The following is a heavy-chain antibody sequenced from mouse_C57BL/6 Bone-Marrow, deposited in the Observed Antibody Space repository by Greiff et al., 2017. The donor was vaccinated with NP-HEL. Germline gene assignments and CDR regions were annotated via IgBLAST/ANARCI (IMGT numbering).Heavy chain of an antibody. J-gene: IGHJ3*01. D-gene: IGHD2-2*01. V-gene: IGHV14-4*01. CDR3: TPRGYDGFAY. CDR1: GFNIKDDY. Sequence: EVQLQQSGAELVRPGASVKLSCTASGFNIKDDYMHWVKQRPEQGLEWIGWIDPENGDTEYASKFQGKATITADTSSNTAYLQLSSLTSEDTAVYYCTPRGYDGFAYWGQGTLVTVSA. CDR2: IDPENGDT.